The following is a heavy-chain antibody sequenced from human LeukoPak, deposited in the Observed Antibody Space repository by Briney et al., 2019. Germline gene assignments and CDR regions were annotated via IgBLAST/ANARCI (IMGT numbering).Heavy chain of an antibody. Sequence: PSETLSLTCTVSGGSIRSYYWSWIRQPPGKGLEWIGYMHHSGSTKHNPYLKSRVTISVDTSKSQFSLKLSSVTAADTAVYYCAKHAAVEGSSGWSPLWWFDPWGQGTLVTVSS. CDR1: GGSIRSYY. V-gene: IGHV4-59*08. CDR3: AKHAAVEGSSGWSPLWWFDP. D-gene: IGHD6-19*01. CDR2: MHHSGST. J-gene: IGHJ5*02.